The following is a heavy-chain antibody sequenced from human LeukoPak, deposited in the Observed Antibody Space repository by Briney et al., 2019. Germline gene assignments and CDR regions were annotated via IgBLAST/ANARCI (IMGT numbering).Heavy chain of an antibody. CDR1: GGTFSSYA. CDR3: TCGYSYGHAEYFQH. J-gene: IGHJ1*01. Sequence: ASVKVSCKASGGTFSSYAISWVRQAPGQGLEWMGGIIPIFGTANYAQKFQGRVTITADESTSTAYMELSSLRSEDTAVYYCTCGYSYGHAEYFQHWGQGTLVTVSS. CDR2: IIPIFGTA. D-gene: IGHD5-18*01. V-gene: IGHV1-69*13.